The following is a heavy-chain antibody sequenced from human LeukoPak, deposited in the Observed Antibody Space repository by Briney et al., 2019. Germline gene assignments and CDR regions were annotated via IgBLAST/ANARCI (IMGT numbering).Heavy chain of an antibody. CDR2: IYYSGST. CDR3: ARHEWERPFDY. D-gene: IGHD1-26*01. CDR1: GGSISSSSYY. J-gene: IGHJ4*02. V-gene: IGHV4-39*01. Sequence: PSETLSLTCTVSGGSISSSSYYWGWIRQPPGKGLEWIGSIYYSGSTYYNPSLKSRVTISIDTSKNQFSLKLSSVTAADTAVYYCARHEWERPFDYWGQGTLVTVSS.